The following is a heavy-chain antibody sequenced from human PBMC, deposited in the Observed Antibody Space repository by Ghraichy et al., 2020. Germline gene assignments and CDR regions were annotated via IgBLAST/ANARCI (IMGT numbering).Heavy chain of an antibody. CDR2: ISGSGGTT. CDR1: GFTFSNSA. D-gene: IGHD3-16*01. V-gene: IGHV3-23*01. J-gene: IGHJ4*02. CDR3: AKGFGGGWGDIDY. Sequence: GGSLRLSCEASGFTFSNSAMSWVRQAPGKGLEWVSFISGSGGTTYYADSVKGRFTISRDKSKNTLFLQMNSLRAEDTAVYYCAKGFGGGWGDIDYWGQGTLVTVSS.